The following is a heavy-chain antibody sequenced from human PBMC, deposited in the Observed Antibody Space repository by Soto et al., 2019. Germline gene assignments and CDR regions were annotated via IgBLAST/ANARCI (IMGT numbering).Heavy chain of an antibody. CDR1: GGTFSSYA. V-gene: IGHV1-69*06. Sequence: SVKVSCKASGGTFSSYAISWVRQAPGQGLEWMGGIIPIFGTANYAQKFQGRVTIAADKSTSTAYMELSSLRSEDTAVYYCARHRIAARPGGDYYYYYGMDVWGQGTTVTVSS. CDR3: ARHRIAARPGGDYYYYYGMDV. D-gene: IGHD6-6*01. CDR2: IIPIFGTA. J-gene: IGHJ6*02.